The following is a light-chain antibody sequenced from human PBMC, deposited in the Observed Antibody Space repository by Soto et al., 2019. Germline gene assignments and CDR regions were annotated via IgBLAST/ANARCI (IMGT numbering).Light chain of an antibody. Sequence: DIQLTQSPSTLSASLGYRVTITCRASQSISSWFGWFQQKPGKAPNLLISDASNLESGVPSRFSARGSGTEFTLSISSLQPDDFATYYCKQYSSYWTFGQGTKVDIK. CDR3: KQYSSYWT. CDR2: DAS. J-gene: IGKJ1*01. V-gene: IGKV1-5*01. CDR1: QSISSW.